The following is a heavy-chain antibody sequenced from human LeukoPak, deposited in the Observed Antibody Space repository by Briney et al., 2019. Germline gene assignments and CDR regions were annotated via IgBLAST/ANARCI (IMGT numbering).Heavy chain of an antibody. CDR1: GGSISSSSYY. J-gene: IGHJ4*02. Sequence: PSETLSLTCTVSGGSISSSSYYWGWIRQPPGRGLEWIGSIYYGGSTYYNPSLKSRVTISVDTSKNQFSLKLTSVTAADTAVYYCARLDFWSGYTFDYWGQGTLVTVSS. V-gene: IGHV4-39*01. CDR3: ARLDFWSGYTFDY. CDR2: IYYGGST. D-gene: IGHD3-3*01.